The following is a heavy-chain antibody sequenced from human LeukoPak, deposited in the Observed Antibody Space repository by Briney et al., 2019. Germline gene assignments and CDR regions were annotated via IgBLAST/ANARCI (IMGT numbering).Heavy chain of an antibody. CDR3: ARPLSRRYCSSTSCYAFDY. V-gene: IGHV4-39*07. D-gene: IGHD2-2*01. J-gene: IGHJ4*02. CDR1: GGSISSSNYY. Sequence: PSETLSLTCSVSGGSISSSNYYWGWIRQPPGKGLEWIGSIYHSGRTDYNPSLKSRVTISVDTSKNQFSLKLSSVTAADTAVYYCARPLSRRYCSSTSCYAFDYWGQGTLVTVSS. CDR2: IYHSGRT.